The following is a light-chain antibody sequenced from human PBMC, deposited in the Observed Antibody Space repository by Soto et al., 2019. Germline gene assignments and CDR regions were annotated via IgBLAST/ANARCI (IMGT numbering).Light chain of an antibody. CDR3: QQSYTTPLT. J-gene: IGKJ4*01. CDR2: AAA. CDR1: QSISNY. Sequence: DLQMAQSPSSLSASVGDRVTITCRAGQSISNYLNWYQQKLGKAPKLLIYAAATLQSGVPSRFSGSGSGTDFTLTISSLQPEDFATYYCQQSYTTPLTFGGGTKVEIK. V-gene: IGKV1-39*01.